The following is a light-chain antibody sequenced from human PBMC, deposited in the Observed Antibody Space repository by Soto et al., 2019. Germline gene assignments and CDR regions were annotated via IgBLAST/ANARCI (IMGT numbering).Light chain of an antibody. Sequence: DILMTQSPSSLSASVGDRVTITCRASQSISSYLNWYQQKPGKAPKLLIYAASSLQSGVPSRFSGSGSGTDFTLTISSLQPEDFATFYCQQSYSVPHTFGQGTRLE. CDR3: QQSYSVPHT. J-gene: IGKJ5*01. CDR1: QSISSY. V-gene: IGKV1-39*01. CDR2: AAS.